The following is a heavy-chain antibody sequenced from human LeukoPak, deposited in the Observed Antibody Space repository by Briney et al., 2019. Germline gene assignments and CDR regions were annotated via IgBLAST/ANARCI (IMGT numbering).Heavy chain of an antibody. CDR2: ISGPGGST. D-gene: IGHD4-17*01. Sequence: GGSLRLSCAASGLTFSNNAMKWVRQAPGKGLEWVSTISGPGGSTYYGDSVKGRFTTSRDNSKNTVYLQMNSRRADDTAIYYCAKGDYGYYYYMDVWGKGTTVTVSS. V-gene: IGHV3-23*01. J-gene: IGHJ6*03. CDR1: GLTFSNNA. CDR3: AKGDYGYYYYMDV.